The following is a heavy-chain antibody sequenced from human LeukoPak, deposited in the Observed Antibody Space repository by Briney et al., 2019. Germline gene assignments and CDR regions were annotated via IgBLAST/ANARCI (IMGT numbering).Heavy chain of an antibody. D-gene: IGHD2-15*01. Sequence: SVKVSCKASGGTFSSYAISWVRQAPGQGLEWMGGIIPIFGTANYAQKFQGRVTITTDKSTSTAYTELSSLRSEDTAVYYCSGGSKLGYYYYYYMDVWGKGTTVTVSS. CDR3: SGGSKLGYYYYYYMDV. CDR1: GGTFSSYA. J-gene: IGHJ6*03. CDR2: IIPIFGTA. V-gene: IGHV1-69*05.